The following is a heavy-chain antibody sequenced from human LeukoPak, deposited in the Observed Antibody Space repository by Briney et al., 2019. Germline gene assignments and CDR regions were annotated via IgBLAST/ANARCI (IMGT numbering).Heavy chain of an antibody. D-gene: IGHD5-24*01. Sequence: SETLSLTCTVSSGSISSSSYYWGWIRQPPGKGLEWIGSIYYSGGTYYNPSLKSRVTISVDTSKNQFSLKLSSVTAADTAVYYCAKDERDGYKFWFDPWGQGTLVTVSS. V-gene: IGHV4-39*02. CDR2: IYYSGGT. CDR1: SGSISSSSYY. J-gene: IGHJ5*02. CDR3: AKDERDGYKFWFDP.